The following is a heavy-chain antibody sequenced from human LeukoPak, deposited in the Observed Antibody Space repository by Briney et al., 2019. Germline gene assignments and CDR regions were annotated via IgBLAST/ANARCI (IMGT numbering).Heavy chain of an antibody. V-gene: IGHV3-30*04. CDR1: GFSFNTYA. Sequence: GGSLRLSCGASGFSFNTYAMHWVRQAPGKGLEWVAVTSYDGTNKYYADSVRGRFTVSRDNSKNTLYLQMNSLRAEDTAVYYCARASYDILTAYYNGAFDIWGQGTMVTVSS. D-gene: IGHD3-9*01. J-gene: IGHJ3*02. CDR2: TSYDGTNK. CDR3: ARASYDILTAYYNGAFDI.